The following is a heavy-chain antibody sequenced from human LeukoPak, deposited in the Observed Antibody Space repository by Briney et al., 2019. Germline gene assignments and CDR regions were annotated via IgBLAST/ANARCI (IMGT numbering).Heavy chain of an antibody. CDR2: IYYSGTT. V-gene: IGHV4-39*01. Sequence: NPSETLSLTCTVSGGSISSSDYYWGWIRQPPGKGLEWIASIYYSGTTHYNPSHQSRVTISVDTSKNQFSLKLSSVTASDTAVYYCARHREGWFDPWGQGTLVTVSS. CDR1: GGSISSSDYY. J-gene: IGHJ5*02. CDR3: ARHREGWFDP.